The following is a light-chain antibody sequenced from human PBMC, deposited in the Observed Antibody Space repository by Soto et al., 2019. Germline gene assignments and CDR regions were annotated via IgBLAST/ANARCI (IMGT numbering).Light chain of an antibody. CDR2: EVS. Sequence: QSALAQPASVSGSPGQSITISCTGTSSDVGAYDFVSWYQQHPDKAPKLMIYEVSNWPSGVSYRFSGSKSVNTATLTISGLQAEDEADYYCSSYTTSSTRVFGTGTKVTVL. J-gene: IGLJ1*01. CDR1: SSDVGAYDF. V-gene: IGLV2-14*03. CDR3: SSYTTSSTRV.